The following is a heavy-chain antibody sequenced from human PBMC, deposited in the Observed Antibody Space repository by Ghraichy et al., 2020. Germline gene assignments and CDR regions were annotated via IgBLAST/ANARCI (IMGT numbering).Heavy chain of an antibody. Sequence: GGSLRLSCAASGFTFSSYAMSWVRQAPGKGLEWVSAISGSGGSTYYADSVKGRFTISRDNSKNTLYLQMNSLRAEDTAVYYCAKDSPLSYDILTGYYTDYYYYGMDVWGQGTTVTVSS. J-gene: IGHJ6*02. CDR3: AKDSPLSYDILTGYYTDYYYYGMDV. CDR1: GFTFSSYA. D-gene: IGHD3-9*01. CDR2: ISGSGGST. V-gene: IGHV3-23*01.